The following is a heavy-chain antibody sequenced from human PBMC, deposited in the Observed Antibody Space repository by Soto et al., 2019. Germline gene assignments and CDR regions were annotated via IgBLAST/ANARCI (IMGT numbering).Heavy chain of an antibody. J-gene: IGHJ5*02. CDR3: VRDNSATFPATPGDEKTDWRGWWFDP. CDR2: FDSEDGET. Sequence: SAEVSCKVSGYTLTELSMHSVRQDPGKGVEWMGGFDSEDGETIYAQKFQERLTMTRETSTSTVYMELSSLTSEDTAIYYCVRDNSATFPATPGDEKTDWRGWWFDPWGQGTLVTSPQ. V-gene: IGHV1-24*01. D-gene: IGHD2-15*01. CDR1: GYTLTELS.